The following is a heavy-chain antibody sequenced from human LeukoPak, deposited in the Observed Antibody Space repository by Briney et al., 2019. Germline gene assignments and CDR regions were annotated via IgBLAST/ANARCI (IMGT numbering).Heavy chain of an antibody. J-gene: IGHJ4*02. CDR2: IYYSGST. CDR1: GGSISSYY. CDR3: ARNYYDSSERSYYFDY. D-gene: IGHD3-22*01. Sequence: SGTLSLTCTVSGGSISSYYWSWIRQPPGKGLEWIGYIYYSGSTNYNPSLKSRVTISVDTSKNQFSLKLSSVTAADTAVYYCARNYYDSSERSYYFDYWGQGTLVTVSS. V-gene: IGHV4-59*01.